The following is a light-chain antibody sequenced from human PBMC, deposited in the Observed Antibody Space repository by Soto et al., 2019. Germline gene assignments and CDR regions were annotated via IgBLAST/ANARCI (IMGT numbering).Light chain of an antibody. Sequence: EIVLTQSPGTLSLSPGERATLSCRTSQSVRSSHLAWYQQKSGQAPRLLIYGASSRATGIPDRFSGSGSGTDFTLTISSLQSEDFAIYYCQQYNSWLTFGGGTKVDIK. CDR2: GAS. CDR3: QQYNSWLT. J-gene: IGKJ4*01. CDR1: QSVRSSH. V-gene: IGKV3-20*01.